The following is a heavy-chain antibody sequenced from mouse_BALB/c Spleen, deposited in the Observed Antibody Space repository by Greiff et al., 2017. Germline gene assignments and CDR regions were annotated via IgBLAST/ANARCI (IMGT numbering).Heavy chain of an antibody. Sequence: DVHLVESGGGLVQPGGSRKLSCAASGFTFSSFGMHWVRQAPEKGLEWVAYISSGSSTIYYADTVKGRFTISRDNPKNTLFLQMTSLRSEDTAMYYCARPSYYGPFAYWGQGTLVTVSA. CDR1: GFTFSSFG. CDR3: ARPSYYGPFAY. CDR2: ISSGSSTI. J-gene: IGHJ3*01. V-gene: IGHV5-17*02. D-gene: IGHD1-2*01.